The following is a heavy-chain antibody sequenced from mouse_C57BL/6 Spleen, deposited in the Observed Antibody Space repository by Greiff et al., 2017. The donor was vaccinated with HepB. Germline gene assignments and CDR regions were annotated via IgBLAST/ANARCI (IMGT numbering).Heavy chain of an antibody. Sequence: EVQGVESGAELVKPGASVKLSCTASGFNINDYYMHWVKQRTEQGLEWIGRIDPEDGETKYAPKFQGKATITADTSSNTAYLQLSSLTSEDTAVYYCASYSNYPAWFAYWGQGTLVTVSA. D-gene: IGHD2-5*01. J-gene: IGHJ3*01. CDR2: IDPEDGET. CDR3: ASYSNYPAWFAY. CDR1: GFNINDYY. V-gene: IGHV14-2*01.